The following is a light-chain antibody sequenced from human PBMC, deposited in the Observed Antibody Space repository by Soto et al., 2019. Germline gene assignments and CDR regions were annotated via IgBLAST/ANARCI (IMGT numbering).Light chain of an antibody. J-gene: IGLJ2*01. CDR3: QSHDSSLTVV. CDR2: GNI. Sequence: HSVLTQPPSVSGAPGQRVTISCTGSSSNIGAGYDVHWYQQVPGTAPKLLIYGNINRPSGVPDRFSGSKSGTSASLAITGLQADDEADYYCQSHDSSLTVVFGGGTKLTVL. V-gene: IGLV1-40*01. CDR1: SSNIGAGYD.